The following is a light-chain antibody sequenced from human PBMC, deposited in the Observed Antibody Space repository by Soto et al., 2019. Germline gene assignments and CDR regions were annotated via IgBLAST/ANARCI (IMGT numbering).Light chain of an antibody. Sequence: QSVLAQPASVSGSPGQSIPISCTGTSSDVGAYDAVSWYQQHPGKAPQVIIYAVSDRPSGVSDRFSGSKSGISASLTISGLQTEDEADYYCISYTDRQSYLFGTGTKVTVL. CDR3: ISYTDRQSYL. CDR2: AVS. J-gene: IGLJ1*01. V-gene: IGLV2-14*03. CDR1: SSDVGAYDA.